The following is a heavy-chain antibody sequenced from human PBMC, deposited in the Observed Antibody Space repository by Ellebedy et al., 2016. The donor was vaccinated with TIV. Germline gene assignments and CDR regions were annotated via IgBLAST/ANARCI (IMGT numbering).Heavy chain of an antibody. J-gene: IGHJ4*02. CDR1: GFSVSTNY. V-gene: IGHV3-7*01. D-gene: IGHD3-22*01. Sequence: GESLKISCAASGFSVSTNYMSWVRQAPGKGLEWVANIKQDGSEKYYVDSVKGRFTISRDNAKNSLYLQMNNLRAEDTAVYYCARVYDSIDYWGQGTLVTVSS. CDR3: ARVYDSIDY. CDR2: IKQDGSEK.